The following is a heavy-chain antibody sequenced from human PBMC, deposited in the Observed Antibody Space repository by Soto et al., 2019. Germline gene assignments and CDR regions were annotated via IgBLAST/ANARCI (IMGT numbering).Heavy chain of an antibody. CDR3: ARNWARAVAGTR. D-gene: IGHD6-19*01. CDR2: INSDGSST. Sequence: WGSLRXSXAASGFTFSSYWMHWVRQAPGKGLVWVSRINSDGSSTSYADSVKGRFTISRDNAKNTLYLQMNSLRAEDTAVYYCARNWARAVAGTRWGQGTLVTISS. J-gene: IGHJ4*02. CDR1: GFTFSSYW. V-gene: IGHV3-74*01.